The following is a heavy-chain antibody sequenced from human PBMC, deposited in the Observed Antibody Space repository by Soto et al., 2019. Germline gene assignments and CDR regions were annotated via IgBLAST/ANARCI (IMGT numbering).Heavy chain of an antibody. J-gene: IGHJ4*02. D-gene: IGHD5-12*01. CDR3: ARHSGYDYVFDY. CDR1: GYTFTGYY. Sequence: QVQLVQSGAEVKKPGASVKVSCKASGYTFTGYYIHWVRQAPGQGLEWMGWINPNNGDTNYAQKFQGRVTMTRDKSTSTAYMELSSLTFDDTAVYYCARHSGYDYVFDYWGQGTLVTVSS. V-gene: IGHV1-2*02. CDR2: INPNNGDT.